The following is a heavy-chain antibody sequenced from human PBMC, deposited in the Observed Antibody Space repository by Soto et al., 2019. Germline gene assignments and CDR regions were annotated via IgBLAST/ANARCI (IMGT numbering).Heavy chain of an antibody. D-gene: IGHD4-4*01. CDR3: AGDPDSHYNDSHASSYP. CDR2: IIPIIGII. J-gene: IGHJ5*02. V-gene: IGHV1-69*08. CDR1: GGTFSTYT. Sequence: QVQLVQSGAEVKKPGSSVKVSCKASGGTFSTYTITWVRQAPGQGLEWMGRIIPIIGIINYAQKFQGRVTISPDKFTCTAYMELTGLRSDDTAVYYCAGDPDSHYNDSHASSYPWGQGTLVTVSS.